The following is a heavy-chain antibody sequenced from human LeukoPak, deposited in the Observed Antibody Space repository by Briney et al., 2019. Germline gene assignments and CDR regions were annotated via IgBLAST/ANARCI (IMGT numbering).Heavy chain of an antibody. CDR3: ARECRYYDSSGYAFDI. J-gene: IGHJ3*02. Sequence: GGSLRLSCAASGFTFSSYGMHWVRQAPGKGLEWVAVIWYDGSNKYYADSVKGRFTISRDNSKNTLYLQMNSLRAGDTAVYYCARECRYYDSSGYAFDIWGQGTMVTVSS. V-gene: IGHV3-33*08. CDR2: IWYDGSNK. CDR1: GFTFSSYG. D-gene: IGHD3-22*01.